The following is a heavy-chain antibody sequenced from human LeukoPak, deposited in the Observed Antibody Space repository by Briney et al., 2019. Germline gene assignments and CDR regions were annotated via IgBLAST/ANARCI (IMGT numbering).Heavy chain of an antibody. CDR2: ISSYNGNT. CDR1: GYTFTSYG. J-gene: IGHJ6*03. CDR3: ARGGRYYYYYYMDV. Sequence: GASVKVSCKASGYTFTSYGMSWVRQAPGQGLEWMGWISSYNGNTNYAQKLQGRVTMTTDTSTSTAYMELRSLRSDDTAVYYCARGGRYYYYYYMDVWGKGTTVTVYS. V-gene: IGHV1-18*01.